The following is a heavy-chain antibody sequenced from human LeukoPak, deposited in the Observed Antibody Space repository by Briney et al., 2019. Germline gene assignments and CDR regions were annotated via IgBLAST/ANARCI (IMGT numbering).Heavy chain of an antibody. J-gene: IGHJ4*02. CDR2: INPNSGGT. CDR3: ARDGELLWFGEGGFDY. D-gene: IGHD3-10*01. CDR1: GYTFTGYY. Sequence: ASVKVSCKASGYTFTGYYMHWVRQAPGQGLEWMGWINPNSGGTNYAQKFQGRVTMTRDTSISTAYMELSRLRSDDTAVYYCARDGELLWFGEGGFDYWGQGTLVTVPS. V-gene: IGHV1-2*02.